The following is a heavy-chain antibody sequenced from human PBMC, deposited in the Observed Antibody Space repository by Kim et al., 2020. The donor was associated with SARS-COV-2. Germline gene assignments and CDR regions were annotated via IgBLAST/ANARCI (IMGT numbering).Heavy chain of an antibody. CDR2: ISYDGSNK. Sequence: GGSLRLSCAASGFTFSSYGMHWVRQAPGKGLEWVAVISYDGSNKYYADSVKGRFTISRDNSKNTLYLQMNSLSAEDTAVYYCAKDKAPVRRSSSWYPGEQHVTDGGEGTPVTISS. CDR3: AKDKAPVRRSSSWYPGEQHVTD. D-gene: IGHD6-13*01. J-gene: IGHJ4*02. V-gene: IGHV3-30*18. CDR1: GFTFSSYG.